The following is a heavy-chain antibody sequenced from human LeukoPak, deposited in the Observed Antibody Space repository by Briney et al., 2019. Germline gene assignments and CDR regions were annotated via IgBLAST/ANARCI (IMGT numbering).Heavy chain of an antibody. CDR3: ARDLLRRAASGMLDS. CDR2: INPNSGVT. J-gene: IGHJ4*02. V-gene: IGHV1-2*02. Sequence: GASVKVSCKASGYTFTVSYIHWVRQAPGQGLEWMGWINPNSGVTNYAQKFRGRVTMTGDTSISTAYMELSRLRSDDTAVYYCARDLLRRAASGMLDSWGQGTLVTVSS. D-gene: IGHD3-3*01. CDR1: GYTFTVSY.